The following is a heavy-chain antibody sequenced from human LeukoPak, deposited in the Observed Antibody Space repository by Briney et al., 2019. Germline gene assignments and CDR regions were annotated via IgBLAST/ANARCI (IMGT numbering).Heavy chain of an antibody. V-gene: IGHV4-39*01. CDR2: IYYSGST. CDR3: ARYLIWSGVAPAAIPSSAGMDV. Sequence: SETLSLTCTVSGGSISSSSYYWGWIRQPPGKGLEWIGSIYYSGSTYYNPSLKSRVTISVDTSKNQFSLKLSSVTAADTAVYYCARYLIWSGVAPAAIPSSAGMDVWGQGTTVTVSS. CDR1: GGSISSSSYY. J-gene: IGHJ6*02. D-gene: IGHD2-2*01.